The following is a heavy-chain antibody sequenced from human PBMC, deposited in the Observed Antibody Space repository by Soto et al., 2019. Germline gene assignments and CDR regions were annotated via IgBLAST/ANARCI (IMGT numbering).Heavy chain of an antibody. J-gene: IGHJ3*02. CDR1: GGSFSGYY. V-gene: IGHV4-34*01. Sequence: QVQLQQWGAGLLKPSETLSLTCAVYGGSFSGYYWSWIRQPPGKGLEWIGEINHSGSTNYNPSLNSRVTTSGDTSNNQFSLKLSSVTVADTAVYYCARGYYDYIWGSYRTDAFDIWGQETMVTVSS. D-gene: IGHD3-16*02. CDR3: ARGYYDYIWGSYRTDAFDI. CDR2: INHSGST.